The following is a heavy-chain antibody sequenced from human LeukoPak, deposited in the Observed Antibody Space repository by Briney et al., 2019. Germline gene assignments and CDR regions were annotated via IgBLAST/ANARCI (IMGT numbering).Heavy chain of an antibody. Sequence: SETLSLTCTVSGGSISSYYWSWIRQPPGKGLEWIGYIYYSGSNNHNPSLKSRVTISVDTSKNQFTQKLSSGTAADTAVYYCARAGSGSYVGGNWFDPWGQGTLVTVSS. J-gene: IGHJ5*02. V-gene: IGHV4-59*01. CDR2: IYYSGSN. CDR1: GGSISSYY. CDR3: ARAGSGSYVGGNWFDP. D-gene: IGHD3-10*01.